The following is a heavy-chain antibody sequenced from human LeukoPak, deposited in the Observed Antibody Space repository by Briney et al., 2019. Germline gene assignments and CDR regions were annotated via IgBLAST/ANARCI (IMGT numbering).Heavy chain of an antibody. Sequence: GGSLRLSCAVSGLSFSDYRMIWVRQAPEKRPEWVAVTAGADDVIKYADSVKGRFTISTDNSKNTVYLQMNSLRAEDTALYFGATYIQRPPGMDVWGQGTMVTVSS. D-gene: IGHD2-15*01. V-gene: IGHV3-23*01. CDR2: TAGADDVI. CDR3: ATYIQRPPGMDV. CDR1: GLSFSDYR. J-gene: IGHJ6*02.